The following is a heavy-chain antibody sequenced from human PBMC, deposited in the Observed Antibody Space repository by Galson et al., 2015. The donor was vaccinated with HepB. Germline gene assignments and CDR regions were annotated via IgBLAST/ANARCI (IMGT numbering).Heavy chain of an antibody. CDR1: GFTFSSYS. CDR2: ISSSSSYI. D-gene: IGHD6-19*01. J-gene: IGHJ1*01. V-gene: IGHV3-21*01. CDR3: ASAVGSGPPKH. Sequence: SLRLSCAASGFTFSSYSMNWVRQAPGKGLEWVSSISSSSSYIYYADSVKGRFTISRDNAKNSLYLQMNSLRAEDTAVYYCASAVGSGPPKHWGQGTLVTVSS.